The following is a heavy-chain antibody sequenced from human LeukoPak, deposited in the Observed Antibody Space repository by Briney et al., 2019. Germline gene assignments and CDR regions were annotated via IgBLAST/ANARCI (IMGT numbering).Heavy chain of an antibody. Sequence: PSQTLSLTCAVSGGSISSGGYSWSWIRQPPGKGLEWIGYIYHSGSTYYNPSLKSRVTISVDRSKNQFSLKLSSVTAADTAVYYCARGRSPHHWGQGTLVTVSS. CDR1: GGSISSGGYS. CDR2: IYHSGST. J-gene: IGHJ5*02. CDR3: ARGRSPHH. V-gene: IGHV4-30-2*01.